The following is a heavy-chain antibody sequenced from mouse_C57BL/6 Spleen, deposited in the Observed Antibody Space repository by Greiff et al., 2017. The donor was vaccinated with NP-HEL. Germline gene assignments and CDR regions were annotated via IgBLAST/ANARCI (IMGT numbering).Heavy chain of an antibody. CDR3: ARGGITTYYYAMDY. D-gene: IGHD2-4*01. Sequence: QVQLKESGPGLVQPSQSLSITCTVSGFSLTSYGVHWVRQSPGKGLEWLGVIWSGGSTDYNAAFISRLSISKDNSKSQVFFKMNSLQADDTTIYYCARGGITTYYYAMDYWGQGTSVPVSS. V-gene: IGHV2-2*01. CDR1: GFSLTSYG. J-gene: IGHJ4*01. CDR2: IWSGGST.